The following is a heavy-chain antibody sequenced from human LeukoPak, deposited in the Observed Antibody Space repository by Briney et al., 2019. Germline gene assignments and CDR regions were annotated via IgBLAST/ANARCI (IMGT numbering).Heavy chain of an antibody. CDR3: ARARFSAALGYGMDV. D-gene: IGHD6-13*01. J-gene: IGHJ6*02. CDR2: IYYSGST. CDR1: GGSISSYY. Sequence: SETLSLTCTVSGGSISSYYWSWIRQPPGKGLEWIGYIYYSGSTNYNPSLKSRVTISVDTSKNQFSLKLSSVTAADTAVYYCARARFSAALGYGMDVWGQETTVTVSS. V-gene: IGHV4-59*01.